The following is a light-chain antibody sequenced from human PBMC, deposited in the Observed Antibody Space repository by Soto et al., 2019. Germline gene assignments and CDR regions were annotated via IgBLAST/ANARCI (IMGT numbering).Light chain of an antibody. CDR2: DAS. CDR3: QQYNSFSYT. J-gene: IGKJ2*01. V-gene: IGKV1-5*01. CDR1: QSVSSW. Sequence: DIQMTQSPSTLSASVGDTVTFTCRTSQSVSSWLAWYQQKPGKAPKLLIYDASSLASGVPSRFSGSGSGTEFTLTISSLQPDDCATYFCQQYNSFSYTFGQGTKLEIK.